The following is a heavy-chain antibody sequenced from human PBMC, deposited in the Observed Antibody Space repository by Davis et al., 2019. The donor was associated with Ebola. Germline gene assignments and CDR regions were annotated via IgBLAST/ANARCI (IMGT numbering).Heavy chain of an antibody. V-gene: IGHV3-30-3*01. Sequence: GESLKISCAASGFTFSSYAMHWLRQAPGKGLEWVAVISYDGSNKYYADSVKGRFTISRDNVKNSLYLQMNSLRAEDTAVYYCARLSLYNSGGGGFDPWGQGTLVTVSS. CDR2: ISYDGSNK. D-gene: IGHD6-19*01. J-gene: IGHJ5*02. CDR1: GFTFSSYA. CDR3: ARLSLYNSGGGGFDP.